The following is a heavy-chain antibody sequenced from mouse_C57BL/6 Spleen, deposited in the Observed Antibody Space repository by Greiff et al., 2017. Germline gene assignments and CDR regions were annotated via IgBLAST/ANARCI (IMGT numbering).Heavy chain of an antibody. CDR3: ARGYDYGYYAMDY. D-gene: IGHD2-4*01. V-gene: IGHV1-82*01. J-gene: IGHJ4*01. Sequence: QVQLQQSGPELVKPGASVKISCKASGYAFSSSWMNWVKQRPGKGLEWIGRIYPGDGDTNYNGKFKGKATLTADKSSSTAYMQLSSLTSEDSAVYFCARGYDYGYYAMDYWGQGTSVTVSS. CDR1: GYAFSSSW. CDR2: IYPGDGDT.